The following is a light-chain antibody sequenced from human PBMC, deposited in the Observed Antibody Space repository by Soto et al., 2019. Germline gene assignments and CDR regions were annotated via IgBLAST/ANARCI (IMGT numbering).Light chain of an antibody. CDR3: SSYTSSCTLYV. V-gene: IGLV2-14*01. CDR1: SSDVGYYNY. CDR2: DVS. J-gene: IGLJ1*01. Sequence: QSVLTQPASVSGSPGQSITISCTGTSSDVGYYNYVSWYQQHPGKAPKLMIYDVSNRPSGISNRFSGSKSGNTASLTISGLQAEDEADYYCSSYTSSCTLYVFGAGTKLTVL.